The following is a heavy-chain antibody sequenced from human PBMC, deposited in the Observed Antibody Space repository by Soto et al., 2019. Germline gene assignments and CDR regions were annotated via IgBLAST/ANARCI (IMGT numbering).Heavy chain of an antibody. Sequence: PSETLSLTCGVSGGSISSGGYSWNWIRQPPGKGLEWIGYIYQSGSSYYNPSLKSRVTISIDRSKNQFSLKLSSVTAADTAMYYCDRAHYYYGMDVWGQGTTVTVSS. J-gene: IGHJ6*01. CDR1: GGSISSGGYS. CDR3: DRAHYYYGMDV. CDR2: IYQSGSS. V-gene: IGHV4-30-2*01.